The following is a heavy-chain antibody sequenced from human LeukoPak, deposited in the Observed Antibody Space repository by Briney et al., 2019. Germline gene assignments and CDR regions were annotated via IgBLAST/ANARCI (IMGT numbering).Heavy chain of an antibody. D-gene: IGHD5-12*01. CDR1: GYTFTGYY. CDR2: INPNSGGT. J-gene: IGHJ4*02. CDR3: ASGYSGYDSFFDY. V-gene: IGHV1-2*02. Sequence: ASVKVSFKASGYTFTGYYMHWVRQAPGQGLEWMGWINPNSGGTNYAQKFQGRVTMTRDTSISTAYMELSRLRSDDTAVYYCASGYSGYDSFFDYWGQGTLVTVSS.